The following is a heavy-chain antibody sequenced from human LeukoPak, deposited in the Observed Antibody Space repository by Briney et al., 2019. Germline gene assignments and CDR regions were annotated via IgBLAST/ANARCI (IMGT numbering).Heavy chain of an antibody. V-gene: IGHV1-46*01. CDR2: INPSGGDT. Sequence: ASVKVSCKASGGTFSNYAISWVRQAPGQGLEWMGVINPSGGDTSYSQKFQGRVAMTRDMSTSTVYMELSSLRSDDTAVYYCARVGATLVDFWGQGTLVTVSS. J-gene: IGHJ4*02. CDR1: GGTFSNYA. D-gene: IGHD1-26*01. CDR3: ARVGATLVDF.